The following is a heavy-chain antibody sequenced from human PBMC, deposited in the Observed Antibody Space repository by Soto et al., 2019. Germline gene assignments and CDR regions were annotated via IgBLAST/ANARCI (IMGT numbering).Heavy chain of an antibody. CDR1: GFTFNSYW. J-gene: IGHJ4*02. CDR2: VNGDGTTT. V-gene: IGHV3-74*01. D-gene: IGHD3-10*01. CDR3: ARGGFGAVYLDS. Sequence: EVQLVESGGGLVQPGGSLRLSCAASGFTFNSYWIHWVRQAPGEGLVWVSRVNGDGTTTNYADSVKGRFASSRDNAKNTLYLQMNGLRAEDTAVYYCARGGFGAVYLDSWGQGTLVTVSS.